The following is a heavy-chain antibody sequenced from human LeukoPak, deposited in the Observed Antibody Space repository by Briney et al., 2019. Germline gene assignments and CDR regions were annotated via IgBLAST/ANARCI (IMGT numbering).Heavy chain of an antibody. CDR1: GFTFSNAW. V-gene: IGHV3-15*01. CDR3: ARDTGMVNFDY. CDR2: IKSKTDGGTT. J-gene: IGHJ4*02. D-gene: IGHD5-18*01. Sequence: GGSLRLSCAASGFTFSNAWMSWVRQAPGKGLEWVGRIKSKTDGGTTDYAAPVKGRFTISRDDAKNTLYLQMNSLRAEDTAVYYCARDTGMVNFDYWGQGTLVTVSS.